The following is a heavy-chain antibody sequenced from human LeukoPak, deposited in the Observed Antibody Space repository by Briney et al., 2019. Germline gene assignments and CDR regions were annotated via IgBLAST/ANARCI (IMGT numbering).Heavy chain of an antibody. D-gene: IGHD1-7*01. V-gene: IGHV4-39*01. J-gene: IGHJ5*02. CDR1: GGSISSSSYY. CDR3: ASLITGTTRWFDP. Sequence: SETLSLTCTVSGGSISSSSYYWGWIRQPPGKGLEWIGSIYYSGSTYYNPSLKSRVTISVDTSKNQFSLKLSSVTAADTAVYYCASLITGTTRWFDPWGQGTLATVSS. CDR2: IYYSGST.